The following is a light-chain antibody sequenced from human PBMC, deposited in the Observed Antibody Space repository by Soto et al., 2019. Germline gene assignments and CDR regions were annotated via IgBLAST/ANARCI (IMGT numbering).Light chain of an antibody. Sequence: EIVLPQSPGILSLSPGESATLSCRARQSVSSNYLAWYQHKPGQAPRLPIYGASSRATGIPDRFSGSGSGTDFTLTIGRLEPEDFAVYYCHQYGISPPRTFGQGTKVDIK. V-gene: IGKV3-20*01. CDR2: GAS. J-gene: IGKJ1*01. CDR3: HQYGISPPRT. CDR1: QSVSSNY.